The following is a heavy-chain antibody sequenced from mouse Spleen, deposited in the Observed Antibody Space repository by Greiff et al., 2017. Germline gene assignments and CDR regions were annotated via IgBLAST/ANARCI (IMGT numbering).Heavy chain of an antibody. D-gene: IGHD1-1*01. CDR3: VLYYGSSYDY. J-gene: IGHJ2*01. CDR1: GYTFTSYW. CDR2: INPSNGRT. Sequence: VQLQQPGAELVKPGASVKLSCKASGYTFTSYWMHWVKQRPGQGLEWIGEINPSNGRTNYNEKFKSKATLTVDKSSSTAYMQLSSLTSEDSAVYYCVLYYGSSYDYWGQGTTLTVSS. V-gene: IGHV1S81*02.